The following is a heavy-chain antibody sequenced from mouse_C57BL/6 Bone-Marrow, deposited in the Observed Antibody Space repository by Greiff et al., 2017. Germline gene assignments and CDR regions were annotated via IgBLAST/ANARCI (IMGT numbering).Heavy chain of an antibody. V-gene: IGHV5-6*01. Sequence: EVMLVESGGDLVKPGGSLKLSCAVSGFTFSSYGMSWVRQTPDKRLDWVATISSGGSYTYYPDSVKGRFTTARDNAKNTLYLQMSSLKSEDTAMYYCARGYYNYFDYWGQGTTLTVSS. D-gene: IGHD2-3*01. J-gene: IGHJ2*01. CDR3: ARGYYNYFDY. CDR1: GFTFSSYG. CDR2: ISSGGSYT.